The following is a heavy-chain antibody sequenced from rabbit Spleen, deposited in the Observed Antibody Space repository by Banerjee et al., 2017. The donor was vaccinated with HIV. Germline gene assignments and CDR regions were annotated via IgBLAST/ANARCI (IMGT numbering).Heavy chain of an antibody. CDR1: GFTISSSYW. CDR2: IYAGSSGST. V-gene: IGHV1S40*01. J-gene: IGHJ4*01. D-gene: IGHD6-1*01. Sequence: QSLEESGGDLVKPGASLTLTCTASGFTISSSYWICWVRQPPGKGLEWIACIYAGSSGSTYYASWAKGRFTISKTSSTTVTLQMTSLTAADTATYFCASGADYAYGGYDLWGPGTLVTVS. CDR3: ASGADYAYGGYDL.